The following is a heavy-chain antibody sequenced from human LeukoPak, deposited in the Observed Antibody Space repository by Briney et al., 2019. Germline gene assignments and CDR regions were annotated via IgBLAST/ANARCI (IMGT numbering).Heavy chain of an antibody. CDR3: ARDFYSSSWYGMDV. CDR1: GGSISSYY. J-gene: IGHJ6*02. CDR2: IYYSGST. V-gene: IGHV4-59*12. Sequence: SETLSLTCTVSGGSISSYYWSWIRQPPGKGLEWIGSIYYSGSTNYNPSLKSRVTISVDTSKNQFSLQLNSVTPEDTAVYYCARDFYSSSWYGMDVWGQGTTVTVSS. D-gene: IGHD6-13*01.